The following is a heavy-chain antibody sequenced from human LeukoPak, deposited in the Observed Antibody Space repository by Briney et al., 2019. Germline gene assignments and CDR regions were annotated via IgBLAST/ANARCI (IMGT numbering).Heavy chain of an antibody. D-gene: IGHD3-3*01. CDR3: ARLKTYDFWSGYPYYYYYGMDV. CDR1: GGSFSGYY. Sequence: SETLSLTCAVYGGSFSGYYWSWIRQPPGKGLEWIGEINHSGSTNYNPSLKSRVTISVDTSKNQFSLKLSFVTAADTAVYYCARLKTYDFWSGYPYYYYYGMDVWGQGTTVTVSS. V-gene: IGHV4-34*01. J-gene: IGHJ6*02. CDR2: INHSGST.